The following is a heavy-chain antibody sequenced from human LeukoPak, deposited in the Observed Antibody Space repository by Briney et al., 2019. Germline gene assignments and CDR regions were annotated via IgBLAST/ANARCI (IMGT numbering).Heavy chain of an antibody. CDR3: AKTRGPTATHPDY. V-gene: IGHV3-23*01. CDR2: IYGGGGIT. J-gene: IGHJ4*02. CDR1: GFTFSHYA. Sequence: QAGGSLRLSCAASGFTFSHYAMTWVRQDPGKGPEWVSAIYGGGGITFYADSVRGRFTISRDDSRDTLYLQMNRLRADDTAVYYCAKTRGPTATHPDYWGQGTLVTVSS.